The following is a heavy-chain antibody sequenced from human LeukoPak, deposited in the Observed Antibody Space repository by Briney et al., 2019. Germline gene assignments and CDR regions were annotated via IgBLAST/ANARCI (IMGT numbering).Heavy chain of an antibody. CDR2: INHSGST. J-gene: IGHJ4*02. D-gene: IGHD4-11*01. Sequence: PSETLSLTCAVYGGSLSGYYWSWIRQPPGKGLEWIGEINHSGSTFYNPSRKSRVTISVDTSKNQFSLNLRSVTAADTAVYYCARVDSDNTVTDDYWAQGTPVTVSS. CDR3: ARVDSDNTVTDDY. V-gene: IGHV4-34*01. CDR1: GGSLSGYY.